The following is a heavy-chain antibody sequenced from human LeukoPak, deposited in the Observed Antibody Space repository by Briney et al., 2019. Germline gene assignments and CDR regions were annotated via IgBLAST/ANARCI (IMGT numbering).Heavy chain of an antibody. CDR3: ARFGYVAAVDV. J-gene: IGHJ4*02. D-gene: IGHD2-15*01. V-gene: IGHV3-7*01. CDR1: GFSFSAYW. CDR2: INPAGTVT. Sequence: GGSLRLSCAASGFSFSAYWMTWVRQAPGTGLEWVANINPAGTVTYYVDPVEGRFTVSRDNAKNLLYLQMNSLRAEDTAVYHCARFGYVAAVDVWGQGTLVTVSS.